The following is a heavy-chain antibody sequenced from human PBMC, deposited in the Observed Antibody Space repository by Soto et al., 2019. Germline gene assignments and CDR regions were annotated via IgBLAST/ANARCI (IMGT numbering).Heavy chain of an antibody. CDR3: ARDLIAVRPGWFAP. V-gene: IGHV1-18*01. CDR1: GYTFNAYG. D-gene: IGHD6-6*01. CDR2: ISAYNGNT. Sequence: GASVKVSCKASGYTFNAYGISWVRQAPGQGLEWMGWISAYNGNTNYAQKVQGRVTMTTDTSTSTAYMELRSLRSDDTAVYYCARDLIAVRPGWFAPWGQGTLVTVSS. J-gene: IGHJ5*02.